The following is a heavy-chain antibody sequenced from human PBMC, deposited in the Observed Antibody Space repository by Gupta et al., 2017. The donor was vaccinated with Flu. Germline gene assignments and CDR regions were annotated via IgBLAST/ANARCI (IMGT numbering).Heavy chain of an antibody. CDR2: ISSSGSTI. Sequence: WVRQAPGKGLEWVSYISSSGSTIYYAASVKGRFTISRDNAKNSLYLQMNSLRAEDTAVYYCATGYCSSTSCYNQGYYMDVWGKGTTVTVSS. D-gene: IGHD2-2*02. V-gene: IGHV3-48*03. J-gene: IGHJ6*03. CDR3: ATGYCSSTSCYNQGYYMDV.